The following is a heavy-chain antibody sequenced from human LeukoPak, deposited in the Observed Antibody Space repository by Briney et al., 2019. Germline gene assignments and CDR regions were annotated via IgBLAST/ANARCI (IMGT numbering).Heavy chain of an antibody. V-gene: IGHV3-20*04. J-gene: IGHJ4*02. CDR2: INWNGAST. CDR3: AGAGSIAPRPDY. D-gene: IGHD6-6*01. CDR1: GFTFSSYA. Sequence: GGSLRLSCAASGFTFSSYAMSWVRQAPGKGLEWVSGINWNGASTDYADSVKGRFTISRDNVKYSLYLQMNSLRAEDTALYYCAGAGSIAPRPDYWGQGTLVTVSS.